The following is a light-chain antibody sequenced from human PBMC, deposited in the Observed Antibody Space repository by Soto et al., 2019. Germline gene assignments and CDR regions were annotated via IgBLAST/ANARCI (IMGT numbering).Light chain of an antibody. CDR1: QSVSSAY. Sequence: EIVLTQSPGTLSLSPGERATLSCRASQSVSSAYLAWYQQIPGQAPRLLIYGASSRATGIPARFSGSGFGTDFTLSISGLEPVDCAMYYCQQSGSSFYTFGHGTKLESK. J-gene: IGKJ2*01. CDR3: QQSGSSFYT. CDR2: GAS. V-gene: IGKV3-20*01.